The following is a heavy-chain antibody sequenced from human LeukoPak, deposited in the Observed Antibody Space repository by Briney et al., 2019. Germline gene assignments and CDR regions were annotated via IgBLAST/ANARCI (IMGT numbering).Heavy chain of an antibody. D-gene: IGHD1-26*01. CDR3: AKDVGKWESLHFFDY. CDR2: ISGSGAST. V-gene: IGHV3-23*01. J-gene: IGHJ4*02. CDR1: GFTLSTNA. Sequence: PGGSLRLSCLTSGFTLSTNAMSWVRQAPGKGLEWISGISGSGASTYYADSVKGRFTISRDDSRNTLYLQMNSLRGDDTAVYYCAKDVGKWESLHFFDYWDQGTLVTVSS.